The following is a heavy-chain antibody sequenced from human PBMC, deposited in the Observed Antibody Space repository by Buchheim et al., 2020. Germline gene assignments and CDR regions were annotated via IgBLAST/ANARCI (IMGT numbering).Heavy chain of an antibody. CDR3: AGDVEMATIGYNWFDP. CDR1: GGTFSSYA. J-gene: IGHJ5*02. Sequence: QVQLVQSGAEVKKPGSSVKVSCKASGGTFSSYAISWVRQAPGQGLEWMGRIIPILGIANYAQQFQGRVTITADKSTSTAYMELSSLRSEDTAVYYCAGDVEMATIGYNWFDPWGQGTL. V-gene: IGHV1-69*04. D-gene: IGHD5-24*01. CDR2: IIPILGIA.